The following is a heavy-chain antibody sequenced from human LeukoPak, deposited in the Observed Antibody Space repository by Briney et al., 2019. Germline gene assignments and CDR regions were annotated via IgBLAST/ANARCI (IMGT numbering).Heavy chain of an antibody. Sequence: GGSLRLSCAVSGFTFSGFWMSWSRQAPGKGLEWVASINSDGSEGYNADVVKGRFTISRDNAKNSLYLQINSLRAEDTAVYYCARSSYSSSSSVWGQGTMVTVSS. CDR3: ARSSYSSSSSV. CDR1: GFTFSGFW. CDR2: INSDGSEG. V-gene: IGHV3-7*03. J-gene: IGHJ3*01. D-gene: IGHD6-6*01.